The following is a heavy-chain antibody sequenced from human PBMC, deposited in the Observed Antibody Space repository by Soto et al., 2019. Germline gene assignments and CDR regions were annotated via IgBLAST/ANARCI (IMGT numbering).Heavy chain of an antibody. V-gene: IGHV3-23*01. D-gene: IGHD3-10*01. Sequence: PGGSLRLSCAASGFTFDSHAMSWVRQAPGKGLEWVSSISGSGASSYHADSVKGRFTISRDNSKNTLYLQMNSLRAEDTAVYYCAKAYGDYFSYYMDVWGKGTTVTVSS. J-gene: IGHJ6*03. CDR3: AKAYGDYFSYYMDV. CDR1: GFTFDSHA. CDR2: ISGSGASS.